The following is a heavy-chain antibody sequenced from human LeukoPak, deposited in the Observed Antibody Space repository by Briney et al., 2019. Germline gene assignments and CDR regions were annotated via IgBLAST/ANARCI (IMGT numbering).Heavy chain of an antibody. CDR3: AIFGLAVTEFFDY. V-gene: IGHV3-7*01. CDR2: IHPDGNEK. Sequence: GGSLRLSCTAPGSTFSTYWMSWVRQTPGKGLEWVANIHPDGNEKYHVGSVKGRFTISRDNAKNSLFLQMNSLRAEDTAIYYCAIFGLAVTEFFDYWGQGTLVTVSS. CDR1: GSTFSTYW. J-gene: IGHJ4*02. D-gene: IGHD6-19*01.